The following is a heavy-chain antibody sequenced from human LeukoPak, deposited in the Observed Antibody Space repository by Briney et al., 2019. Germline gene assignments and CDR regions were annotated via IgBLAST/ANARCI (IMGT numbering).Heavy chain of an antibody. CDR2: ISGSGGST. CDR3: AKGYGDYGCFDY. Sequence: GGSLRLSCAASGFTFSSYAMSWVRQAPGKGLEWASAISGSGGSTYYADSVKGRFTISRDNSKNTLYLQMNSLRAEDTAVYYCAKGYGDYGCFDYWGQGTLVTVSS. D-gene: IGHD4-17*01. CDR1: GFTFSSYA. J-gene: IGHJ4*02. V-gene: IGHV3-23*01.